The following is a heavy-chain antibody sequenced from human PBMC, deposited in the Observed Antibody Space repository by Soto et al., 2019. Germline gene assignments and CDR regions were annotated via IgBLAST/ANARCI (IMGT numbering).Heavy chain of an antibody. Sequence: PSETLSLTCTASGGSISSYYWSWIRQPPGKGLEWIGYIYYSGSTNYNPSLKSRVTISVDTSKNQFSLKLSSGTAADTAVYYCASGPRYYYDSSGHYPHFDYWGQGTLVTVSS. J-gene: IGHJ4*02. D-gene: IGHD3-22*01. CDR1: GGSISSYY. V-gene: IGHV4-59*01. CDR3: ASGPRYYYDSSGHYPHFDY. CDR2: IYYSGST.